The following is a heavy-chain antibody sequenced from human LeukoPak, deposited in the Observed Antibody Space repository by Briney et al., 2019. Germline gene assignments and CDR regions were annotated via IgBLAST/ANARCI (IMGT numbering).Heavy chain of an antibody. CDR1: GSSISNYY. CDR3: ARHEGLARPFDY. D-gene: IGHD6-19*01. V-gene: IGHV4-59*08. CDR2: IYSTGST. J-gene: IGHJ4*02. Sequence: SETLSLTCSVSGSSISNYYWSWIRQSPGKGLEWIGFIYSTGSTDYNPSLKSRVTISVETSKNQFSLRLSSVTAADTAVYFCARHEGLARPFDYWGQGTLVPVSS.